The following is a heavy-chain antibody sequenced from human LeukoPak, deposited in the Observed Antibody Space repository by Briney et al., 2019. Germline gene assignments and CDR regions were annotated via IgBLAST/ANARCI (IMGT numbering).Heavy chain of an antibody. D-gene: IGHD3-10*01. CDR3: ARWSYVSGTWFLDY. CDR1: GFTFSGYW. Sequence: PGGSLRLSCEASGFTFSGYWMSWVRQAPGRGLEWVADINEDGTTIYYVNSVKGRFTISRDNAKNSLSLRLNTLRAGDTAVYYCARWSYVSGTWFLDYWGQGTLVTVSS. CDR2: INEDGTTI. J-gene: IGHJ4*02. V-gene: IGHV3-7*05.